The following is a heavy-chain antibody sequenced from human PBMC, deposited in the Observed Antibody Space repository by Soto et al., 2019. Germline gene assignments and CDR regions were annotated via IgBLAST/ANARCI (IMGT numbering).Heavy chain of an antibody. CDR2: GNPNSGDT. J-gene: IGHJ3*01. V-gene: IGHV1-2*04. CDR1: GYTFTDYY. CDR3: ARIWTSGMYYDAFDL. Sequence: QVQLVQSGAEVKKPGASVKVSCKASGYTFTDYYMPWVRQAPGQGLERQGWGNPNSGDTEYAQKLQAWVTMTRDQSISRAYKELSRPRSDDTAVYCCARIWTSGMYYDAFDLWGQGTMVTVAS. D-gene: IGHD1-26*01.